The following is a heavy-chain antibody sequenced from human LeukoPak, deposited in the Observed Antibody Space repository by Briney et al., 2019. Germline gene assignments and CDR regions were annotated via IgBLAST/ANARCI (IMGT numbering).Heavy chain of an antibody. CDR3: AKESYSSSWYKRYYYYGMDV. J-gene: IGHJ6*02. V-gene: IGHV3-23*01. D-gene: IGHD6-13*01. CDR2: ISGSGGST. CDR1: GFTFSSYA. Sequence: GGSLRLSCAASGFTFSSYAMSWVRQAPGKGLEWVSAISGSGGSTYCADSVKGRITISRDNSKNTLYLQMNSLRAEDTAVYYCAKESYSSSWYKRYYYYGMDVWGQGTTVTVSS.